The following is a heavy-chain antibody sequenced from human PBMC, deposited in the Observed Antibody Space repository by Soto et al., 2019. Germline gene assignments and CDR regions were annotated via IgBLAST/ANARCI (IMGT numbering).Heavy chain of an antibody. CDR1: GGTFSSYT. J-gene: IGHJ1*01. CDR3: ARGGSGEYCQH. CDR2: IIPILGIA. Sequence: QVQLVQSGAEVKKPGSSVKVSCKASGGTFSSYTISWVRQAPGQGLEWMGRIIPILGIANYAQKFQGRVTSTADKSTSTAYMELSSLRSEDTAVYYCARGGSGEYCQHWGQGTLVTVSS. V-gene: IGHV1-69*02. D-gene: IGHD3-10*01.